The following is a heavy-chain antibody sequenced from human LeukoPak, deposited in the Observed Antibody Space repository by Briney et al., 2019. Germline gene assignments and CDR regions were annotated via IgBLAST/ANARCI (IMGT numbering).Heavy chain of an antibody. D-gene: IGHD1-1*01. CDR2: ISGSGGST. Sequence: GGSLRLSCAASGFTFSSYAMSWVRQAPGKGLEWVSAISGSGGSTYYADSVKGRFTISRNNYKNTLYLQMNSLRAEDTAVYYCAKDLTRSGGYFDYWGQGTLVTVSS. J-gene: IGHJ4*02. CDR1: GFTFSSYA. V-gene: IGHV3-23*01. CDR3: AKDLTRSGGYFDY.